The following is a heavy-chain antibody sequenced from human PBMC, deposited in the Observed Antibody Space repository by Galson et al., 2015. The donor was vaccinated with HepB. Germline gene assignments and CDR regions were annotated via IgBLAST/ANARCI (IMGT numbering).Heavy chain of an antibody. D-gene: IGHD3-16*01. CDR3: AGMITFGGGGFDY. Sequence: SLRLSCAASGFTFSSHSMNWVRQAPGKGLEWVAVIWYDGSNKYYADSVKGRFTISRDNSKNTLYLQMNSLRAEDTAVYYCAGMITFGGGGFDYWGQGTLVTVSS. J-gene: IGHJ4*02. CDR1: GFTFSSHS. V-gene: IGHV3-33*08. CDR2: IWYDGSNK.